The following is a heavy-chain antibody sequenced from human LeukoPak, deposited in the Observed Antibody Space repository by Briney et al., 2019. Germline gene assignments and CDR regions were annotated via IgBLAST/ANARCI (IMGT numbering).Heavy chain of an antibody. Sequence: GGSLRLSCAASGFTFSSYAMSWVRQAPGKGLQWVSVVSGSGGSTYYAGSVKGRFTISRDNSKNTLYLQMNSLRAEDTAVYYCAKGSYYYDSSGYGAFDYWGQGTLVTVSS. CDR3: AKGSYYYDSSGYGAFDY. J-gene: IGHJ4*02. V-gene: IGHV3-23*01. D-gene: IGHD3-22*01. CDR2: VSGSGGST. CDR1: GFTFSSYA.